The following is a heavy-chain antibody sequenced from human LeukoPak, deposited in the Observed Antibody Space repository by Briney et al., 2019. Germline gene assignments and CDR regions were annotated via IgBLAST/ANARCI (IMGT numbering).Heavy chain of an antibody. CDR3: AKDRYYGSGSLSYFDY. J-gene: IGHJ4*02. V-gene: IGHV3-23*01. CDR2: ISGSGGST. Sequence: GGSLRLSCAASGFTFSSYAMSWVRQAPGKGLEWVSAISGSGGSTYYADSVKGRFTISRDNSKNTLYLQMNSLRAEDTAVYYCAKDRYYGSGSLSYFDYWGQGTLVTVSS. D-gene: IGHD3-10*01. CDR1: GFTFSSYA.